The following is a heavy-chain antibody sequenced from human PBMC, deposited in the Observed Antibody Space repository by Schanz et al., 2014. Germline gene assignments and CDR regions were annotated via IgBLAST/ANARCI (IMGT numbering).Heavy chain of an antibody. CDR2: VSSDGNND. CDR3: VSQTGSPNY. CDR1: GFTFSTHA. J-gene: IGHJ4*02. D-gene: IGHD6-13*01. V-gene: IGHV3-30*03. Sequence: VQLVESGGGVVQPGRSLRLSCAASGFTFSTHAMHWVRQAPGKGLEWVALVSSDGNNDYYTDSVKGRFTISRDNSKNTVHLQMNSLRVEDTAVYFCVSQTGSPNYWGQGTLVTVSS.